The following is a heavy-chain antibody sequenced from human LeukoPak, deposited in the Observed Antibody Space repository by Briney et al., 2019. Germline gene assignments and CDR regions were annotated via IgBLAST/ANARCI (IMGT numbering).Heavy chain of an antibody. CDR3: TKSDCSSTSCPTFDY. CDR1: GFTFDDYA. J-gene: IGHJ4*02. CDR2: ISWNSGSI. V-gene: IGHV3-9*01. D-gene: IGHD2-2*01. Sequence: SGRSLRLSCAASGFTFDDYAMHWVRQAPGEGLEWVSGISWNSGSIGYADSVKGRFTISRDNAKNSLYLQMNSLRAEDTALYYCTKSDCSSTSCPTFDYWGQGTLVTVSS.